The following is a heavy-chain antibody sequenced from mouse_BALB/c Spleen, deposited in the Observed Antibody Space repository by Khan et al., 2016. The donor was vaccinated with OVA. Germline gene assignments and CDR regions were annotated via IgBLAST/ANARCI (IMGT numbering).Heavy chain of an antibody. V-gene: IGHV3-2*02. J-gene: IGHJ3*01. D-gene: IGHD2-14*01. CDR1: GYSITSDYA. CDR3: ARGVRLTY. Sequence: EVQLVEPGPGLVKPSQSLSLTCTVTGYSITSDYAWNWIRQFPGNKLEWMGYINYSGSTSYHPSLKSRISITRDTSKNQFFLQLNSVTTEDTATYYCARGVRLTYWGQGTLVTVSA. CDR2: INYSGST.